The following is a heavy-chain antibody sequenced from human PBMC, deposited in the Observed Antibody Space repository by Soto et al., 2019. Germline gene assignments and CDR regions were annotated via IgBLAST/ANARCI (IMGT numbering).Heavy chain of an antibody. CDR3: ARTLVAAGFYYDYGMDV. V-gene: IGHV3-74*01. Sequence: EVQLVESGGGLVQPGGSLRLSCAASGFTFGSYWMHWVRQAPGKGLVWVARLNSDGSTTSYADSVRGRFTISRDNAKSTLYLQMNSPRAEDTAVYYCARTLVAAGFYYDYGMDVWGQGTTVTVS. J-gene: IGHJ6*02. CDR2: LNSDGSTT. D-gene: IGHD2-15*01. CDR1: GFTFGSYW.